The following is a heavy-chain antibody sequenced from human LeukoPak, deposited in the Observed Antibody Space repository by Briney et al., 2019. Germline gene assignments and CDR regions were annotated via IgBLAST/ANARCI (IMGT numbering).Heavy chain of an antibody. CDR1: GGSISSYY. Sequence: SETLSLTCTVAGGSISSYYWNWIRQPAGKGLEWIGRIYTSGITNYNPSLKSRVTMSIDTSKSQVSLKLSSLTAADTALYYCARDRGFDYPFDYWGQGTLVTVSS. CDR2: IYTSGIT. V-gene: IGHV4-4*07. CDR3: ARDRGFDYPFDY. J-gene: IGHJ4*02. D-gene: IGHD5-12*01.